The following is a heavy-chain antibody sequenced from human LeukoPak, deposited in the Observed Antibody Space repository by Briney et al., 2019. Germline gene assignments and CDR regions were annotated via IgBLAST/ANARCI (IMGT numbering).Heavy chain of an antibody. J-gene: IGHJ5*02. Sequence: PGGSLRLSCAASGFTFSSYAMSWVRQAPGKGLEWVSAPSGSGGSTDYADSVKGRFTISRDNSKNTLYLQMNSLRAEDTAVYYCAKDGDPYYYGSGSYYSWGQGTLVTVSS. CDR2: PSGSGGST. CDR3: AKDGDPYYYGSGSYYS. CDR1: GFTFSSYA. V-gene: IGHV3-23*01. D-gene: IGHD3-10*01.